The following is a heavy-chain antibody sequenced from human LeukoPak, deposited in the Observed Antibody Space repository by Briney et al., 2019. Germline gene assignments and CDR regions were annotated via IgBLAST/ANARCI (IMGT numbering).Heavy chain of an antibody. V-gene: IGHV3-66*01. CDR2: IYSGGST. Sequence: GGSLRLCCAASGFTVSSNYMSWVRQAPGKGLELFSVIYSGGSTYYADSVKGRFTISRDNSKNTLYLQMNSLRAEDTAVYYCARTPSIAAPYFDYWGQGTLVTVSS. J-gene: IGHJ4*02. D-gene: IGHD6-6*01. CDR1: GFTVSSNY. CDR3: ARTPSIAAPYFDY.